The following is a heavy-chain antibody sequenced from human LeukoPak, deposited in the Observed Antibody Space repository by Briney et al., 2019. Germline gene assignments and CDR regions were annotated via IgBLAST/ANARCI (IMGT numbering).Heavy chain of an antibody. Sequence: SETLSLTCSVSGYSISSRYYWGWVRQPPEKGLEWIGVIYYSGSSSYNPSLKSRVTMSVDTSKNQFSLRLSSVTAADTAVYYCARQLGTTANSDYWGQGTLVTVSS. CDR1: GYSISSRYY. CDR3: ARQLGTTANSDY. CDR2: IYYSGSS. V-gene: IGHV4-38-2*01. J-gene: IGHJ4*02. D-gene: IGHD1-7*01.